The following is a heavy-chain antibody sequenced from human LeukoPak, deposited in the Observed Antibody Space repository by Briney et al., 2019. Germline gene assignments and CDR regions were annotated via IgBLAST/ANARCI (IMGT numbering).Heavy chain of an antibody. V-gene: IGHV1-8*03. Sequence: ASVKVSCKASGYTFTIYDINWVRQASGQGLEWMGWMNPNSGNTGYAQNFQGRVTFTRNTSINTAYMELSSLRSEDTAVYYCARVMYYYDSSAQKAFDIWGQGTMVTVSS. CDR2: MNPNSGNT. CDR1: GYTFTIYD. CDR3: ARVMYYYDSSAQKAFDI. D-gene: IGHD3-22*01. J-gene: IGHJ3*02.